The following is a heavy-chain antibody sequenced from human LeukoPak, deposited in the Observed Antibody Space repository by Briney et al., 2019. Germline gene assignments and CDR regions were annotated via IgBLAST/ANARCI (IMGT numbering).Heavy chain of an antibody. CDR3: VRIVGHTTTDF. J-gene: IGHJ4*02. D-gene: IGHD1-26*01. CDR1: GFSLSSYA. Sequence: GGSLRLSCEASGFSLSSYAFHWVRQAPGKGLEWVSFVSFDGRNKNYADSVRGRFTISRDNSKNTLYLQMNSVTYEDTAVYFCVRIVGHTTTDFWGQGTIVTVSS. CDR2: VSFDGRNK. V-gene: IGHV3-30-3*01.